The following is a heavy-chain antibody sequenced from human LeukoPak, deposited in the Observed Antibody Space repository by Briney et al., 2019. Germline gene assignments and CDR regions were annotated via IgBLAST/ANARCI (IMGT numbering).Heavy chain of an antibody. V-gene: IGHV3-66*01. CDR3: ARGNDWSSNSMDY. CDR2: IYSGGST. CDR1: GFTVSNNY. J-gene: IGHJ4*02. D-gene: IGHD3-3*01. Sequence: GSLRLSCAASGFTVSNNYMTWVRQAPGKGLEWVSIIYSGGSTYYADSVKGRFTISRDNSKNTLYLLMNSLRGEDTAVYYCARGNDWSSNSMDYWGQGTLVTVSS.